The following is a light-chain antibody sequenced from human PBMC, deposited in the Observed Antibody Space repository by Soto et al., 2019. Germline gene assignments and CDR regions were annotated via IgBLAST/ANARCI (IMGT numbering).Light chain of an antibody. CDR3: QQYGRSRLFT. Sequence: EIVLTQSPGTLSLSPGERATLSCRASQSVSSSYLAWYQQKPGQAPRLLIFGTSSRATGIPDGFSGSGSGTDFPLPISRRKPEDLAVYYCQQYGRSRLFTFGPGTKVDIK. CDR2: GTS. V-gene: IGKV3-20*01. CDR1: QSVSSSY. J-gene: IGKJ3*01.